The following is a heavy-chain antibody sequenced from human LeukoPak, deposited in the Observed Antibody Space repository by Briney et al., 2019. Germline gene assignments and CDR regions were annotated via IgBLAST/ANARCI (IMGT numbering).Heavy chain of an antibody. CDR2: IYYRGNT. V-gene: IGHV4-39*07. D-gene: IGHD1-26*01. CDR1: GGSFTDYY. CDR3: TRAREHGTQDS. Sequence: SETLSLTCTVSGGSFTDYYWGWIRQPPGKGLEWIGSIYYRGNTFYNPSLRNRVSISIATSKGRFSLNLNSVTAADTAVYFCTRAREHGTQDSWGQGTLVTVS. J-gene: IGHJ4*02.